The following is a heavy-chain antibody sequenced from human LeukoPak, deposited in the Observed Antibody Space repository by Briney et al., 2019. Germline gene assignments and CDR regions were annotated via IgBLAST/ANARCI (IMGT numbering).Heavy chain of an antibody. CDR2: ISSSSSTM. V-gene: IGHV3-48*01. CDR3: ARRLYDYALPDY. D-gene: IGHD3-16*01. CDR1: GFTFSSYN. J-gene: IGHJ4*02. Sequence: GGSLRLSCAASGFTFSSYNMNWVRQAPGKGLEWVSYISSSSSTMYYADSVRGRFTISRDNAKNSLYLQMNSLRAEDTAVYYCARRLYDYALPDYWGQGTLVTVSS.